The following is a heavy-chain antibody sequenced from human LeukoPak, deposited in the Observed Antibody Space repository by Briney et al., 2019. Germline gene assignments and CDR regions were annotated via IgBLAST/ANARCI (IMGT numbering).Heavy chain of an antibody. V-gene: IGHV1-2*02. Sequence: ASVKVSCKASGYTFTSYGISWVRQAPGQGLEWMGWINPNSGGTNYAQKFQGRVTMTRDTSISTAYMELSRLRSDDTAVYYCARDSSSWPYDAFDIWGQGTMVTVSS. D-gene: IGHD6-13*01. J-gene: IGHJ3*02. CDR3: ARDSSSWPYDAFDI. CDR2: INPNSGGT. CDR1: GYTFTSYG.